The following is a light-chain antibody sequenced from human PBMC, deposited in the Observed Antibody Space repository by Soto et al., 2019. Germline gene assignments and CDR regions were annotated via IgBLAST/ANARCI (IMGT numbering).Light chain of an antibody. V-gene: IGLV1-44*01. CDR2: RNN. J-gene: IGLJ3*02. CDR1: SSNVGGNI. CDR3: AGLDDSLKRLV. Sequence: QSVVTQPPSASATPGQRVTISCSGSSSNVGGNIVSWYQQLPGTAPQLLIYRNNQRPSGLPDGFSGAKSGTSAFLATIGLQSEDEADYYCAGLDDSLKRLVFGGGTKLTVL.